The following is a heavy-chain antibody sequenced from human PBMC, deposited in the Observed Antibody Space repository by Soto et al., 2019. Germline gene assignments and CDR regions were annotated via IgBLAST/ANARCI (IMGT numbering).Heavy chain of an antibody. J-gene: IGHJ4*02. CDR2: IIPISGTA. V-gene: IGHV1-69*13. CDR3: VRTPEDIPFDY. CDR1: GYTFTDYY. Sequence: SVKVSCTASGYTFTDYYIHWVRQAPGQGLEWMGGIIPISGTAHYAQKFQGRVSITADESTSTAYMELSSLRSEDTAVYYCVRTPEDIPFDYWGQGTLVTVSS. D-gene: IGHD2-15*01.